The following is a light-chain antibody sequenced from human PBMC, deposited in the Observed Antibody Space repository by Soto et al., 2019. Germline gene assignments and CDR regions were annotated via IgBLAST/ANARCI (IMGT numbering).Light chain of an antibody. CDR1: SSDVGGFNL. J-gene: IGLJ2*01. V-gene: IGLV2-23*03. CDR2: EGS. Sequence: QSALTQPASVSGSPGQSITLSCTGTSSDVGGFNLVSWYQQDPGKAPKLLIFEGSKRPAGVSDRFSGSKSGNTASLTISGLQPEDEADYYCCSYAGLSTFVIFGGGTKLTVL. CDR3: CSYAGLSTFVI.